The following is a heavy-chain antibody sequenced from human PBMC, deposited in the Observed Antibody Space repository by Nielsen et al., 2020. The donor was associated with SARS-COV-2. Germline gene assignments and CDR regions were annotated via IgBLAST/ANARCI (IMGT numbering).Heavy chain of an antibody. D-gene: IGHD2-15*01. Sequence: ASVKVSCKASGYTFTSYDINWVRQATGQGLEWMGWMNPNSGNTGYAQKFQGRVTMTRNTSISTAYMELSSLRSEDTAVYYCARDDGGTWGMDVWGQGTTVTVSS. CDR1: GYTFTSYD. J-gene: IGHJ6*02. CDR2: MNPNSGNT. V-gene: IGHV1-8*01. CDR3: ARDDGGTWGMDV.